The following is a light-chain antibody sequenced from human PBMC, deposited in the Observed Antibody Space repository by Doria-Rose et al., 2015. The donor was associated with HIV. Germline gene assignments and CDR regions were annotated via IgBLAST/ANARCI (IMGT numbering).Light chain of an antibody. CDR1: QSFSSTY. CDR3: HRYGTSWT. Sequence: VLTQSPGTLPLSPGERATLSCRASQSFSSTYLAWYQQKPGQAPSLLIYDGSTRATGIPDRFSASGSGTDFTLTINRLEPEDFALYYCHRYGTSWTFGQGTKVEI. J-gene: IGKJ1*01. V-gene: IGKV3-20*01. CDR2: DGS.